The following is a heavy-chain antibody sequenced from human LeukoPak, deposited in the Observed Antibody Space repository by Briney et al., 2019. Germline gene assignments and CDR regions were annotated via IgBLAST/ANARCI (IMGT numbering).Heavy chain of an antibody. CDR1: GFTFSTYW. D-gene: IGHD4-17*01. CDR2: IKQDGSDK. V-gene: IGHV3-7*01. J-gene: IGHJ4*02. Sequence: PGGSLRLSCAASGFTFSTYWMSWVRQAPGKGLEWVANIKQDGSDKYYVDSVKGRFTISRDNSKNTLYLQMNSLRAEDTAVYYCAKDDDYGVDYWGQGTLVTVSS. CDR3: AKDDDYGVDY.